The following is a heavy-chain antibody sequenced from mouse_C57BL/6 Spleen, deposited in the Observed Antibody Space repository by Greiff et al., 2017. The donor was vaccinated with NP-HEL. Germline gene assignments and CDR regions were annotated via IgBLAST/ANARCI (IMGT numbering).Heavy chain of an antibody. Sequence: EVKLMESGGGLVKPGGSLKLSCAASGFTFSSYAMSWVRQTPEKRLEWVATISDGGSYTYYPDNVKGRFTISRDNAKNNLYLQMSHLKSEDTAMYYCARDLYYGSSYNWDFDVWGTGTTVTVSS. CDR1: GFTFSSYA. V-gene: IGHV5-4*01. D-gene: IGHD1-1*01. J-gene: IGHJ1*03. CDR3: ARDLYYGSSYNWDFDV. CDR2: ISDGGSYT.